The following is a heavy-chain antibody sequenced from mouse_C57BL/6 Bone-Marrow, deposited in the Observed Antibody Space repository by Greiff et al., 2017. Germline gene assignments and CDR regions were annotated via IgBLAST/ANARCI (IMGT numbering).Heavy chain of an antibody. J-gene: IGHJ1*03. Sequence: VQLQQSGPELVKPGASVKISCKASGYTFTDYYMNWVKQSHGKSLEWIGDINPNNGGTSYNQKFKGKATLTVDKSSSTAYMELRSLTSEESAVYYCARDYGSVWYFDVWGTGTTVTVSS. D-gene: IGHD1-1*01. CDR1: GYTFTDYY. V-gene: IGHV1-26*01. CDR3: ARDYGSVWYFDV. CDR2: INPNNGGT.